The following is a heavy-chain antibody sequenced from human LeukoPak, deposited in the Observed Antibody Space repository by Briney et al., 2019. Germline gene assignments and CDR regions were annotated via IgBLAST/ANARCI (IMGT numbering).Heavy chain of an antibody. CDR1: GGSISSYY. V-gene: IGHV4-59*08. CDR2: IYYSGST. J-gene: IGHJ5*02. D-gene: IGHD2-15*01. CDR3: ARGKGYCSGGSCYRLGWFDP. Sequence: SETLSLTCTVSGGSISSYYWSWIRQPPGKGLEWIGYIYYSGSTNYNPSLKSRVTISVDTSKNQFSLKLSSVTAEDTAVYYCARGKGYCSGGSCYRLGWFDPWGQGTLVTVSS.